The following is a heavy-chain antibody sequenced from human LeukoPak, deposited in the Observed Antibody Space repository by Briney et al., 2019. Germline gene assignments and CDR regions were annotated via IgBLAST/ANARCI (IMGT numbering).Heavy chain of an antibody. V-gene: IGHV1-69*01. CDR3: ARVRGQFRWVYGMDV. CDR1: GGTFSSYA. Sequence: ASVKVSCKASGGTFSSYAISWVRQAPGQGLEWMGGIIPIFGTANYAQKLQGRVTITADESTSTAYMELSSLRSEDTAVYYCARVRGQFRWVYGMDVWGQGTTVTVSS. J-gene: IGHJ6*02. CDR2: IIPIFGTA. D-gene: IGHD3-10*01.